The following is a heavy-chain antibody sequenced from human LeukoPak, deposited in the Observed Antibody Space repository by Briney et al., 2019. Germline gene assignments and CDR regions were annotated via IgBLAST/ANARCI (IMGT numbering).Heavy chain of an antibody. CDR2: ISYDGSHK. CDR3: AKDLITMVRGSAMDV. Sequence: PGRSLRLSCAASGFTFSSYGMHWVRQAPGKGLEWVAIISYDGSHKYYADSVKGRFTISRDDSKNTLYLQVNSLRAEDTAVYYCAKDLITMVRGSAMDVWGQGTTVTVSS. CDR1: GFTFSSYG. D-gene: IGHD3-10*01. V-gene: IGHV3-30*18. J-gene: IGHJ6*02.